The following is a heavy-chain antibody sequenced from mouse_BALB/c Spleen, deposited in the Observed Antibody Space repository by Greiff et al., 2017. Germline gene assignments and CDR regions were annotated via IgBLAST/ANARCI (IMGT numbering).Heavy chain of an antibody. J-gene: IGHJ2*01. CDR2: IDPSDSYT. CDR3: AREGTGRYFDY. D-gene: IGHD4-1*01. V-gene: IGHV1-69*02. CDR1: GYTFTSYW. Sequence: QVQLKQPGAELVKPGASVKLSCKASGYTFTSYWMHWVKQRPGQGLEWIGEIDPSDSYTNYNQKFKGKATLTVDKSSSTAYMQLSSLTSEDSAVYYCAREGTGRYFDYWGQGTTLTVSS.